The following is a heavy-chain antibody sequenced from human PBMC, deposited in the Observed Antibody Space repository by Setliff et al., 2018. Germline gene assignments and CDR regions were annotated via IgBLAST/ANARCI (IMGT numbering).Heavy chain of an antibody. CDR1: GASLSSGTYY. V-gene: IGHV4-61*10. Sequence: SETLSLTCTVSGASLSSGTYYWSWIRRPAGKGLEWIGRVFVDGSTNYNPSLKSRVTMSVDTSKTQFSLKLNSMTTADTAVYYCARGGTYRYFDYWGQGALVTVSS. J-gene: IGHJ4*02. CDR3: ARGGTYRYFDY. CDR2: VFVDGST.